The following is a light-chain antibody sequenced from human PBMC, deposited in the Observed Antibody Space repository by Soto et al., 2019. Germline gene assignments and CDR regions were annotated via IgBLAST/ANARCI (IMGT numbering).Light chain of an antibody. V-gene: IGLV2-14*01. CDR3: SSYTSSSTSPYV. CDR1: SSDVGGYNY. J-gene: IGLJ1*01. Sequence: QSVLTQPASVSGSPGQSITISCTGTSSDVGGYNYVSWYQQHPGKAPKLMIYEVSNWPSGVSNRFSGSKSGNTASLTISGLQAEDEADYYCSSYTSSSTSPYVFGTGTKLTVL. CDR2: EVS.